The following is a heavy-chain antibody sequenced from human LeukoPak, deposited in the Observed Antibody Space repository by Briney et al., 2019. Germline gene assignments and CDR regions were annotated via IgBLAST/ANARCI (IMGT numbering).Heavy chain of an antibody. Sequence: GGTLRLSCAASGFTSSAYAMHSVAQAPGKGLEWVSLISWDGGSTYYADSVKGRFTISRDNSKNSLYLQMNSLRAEDTALYYCAKDTQPSKGYYIDVWGKGTTVTVSS. J-gene: IGHJ6*03. CDR3: AKDTQPSKGYYIDV. CDR1: GFTSSAYA. V-gene: IGHV3-43D*04. CDR2: ISWDGGST.